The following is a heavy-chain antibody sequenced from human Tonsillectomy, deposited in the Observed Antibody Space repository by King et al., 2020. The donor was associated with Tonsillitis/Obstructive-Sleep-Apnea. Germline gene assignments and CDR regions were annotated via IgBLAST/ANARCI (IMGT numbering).Heavy chain of an antibody. Sequence: QLQESGPGLVKPSETLSLTCSVSGDSISNDNYYWGWIRQSPGKGLEWIDNIYYSGSTYYNPSLKGRVTIFVDTSKNQFSLKLTSVTAADTAVYYCARLGYCSSVTCYGDYWGQGTLVSVSS. V-gene: IGHV4-39*01. D-gene: IGHD2-2*01. CDR2: IYYSGST. CDR3: ARLGYCSSVTCYGDY. J-gene: IGHJ4*02. CDR1: GDSISNDNYY.